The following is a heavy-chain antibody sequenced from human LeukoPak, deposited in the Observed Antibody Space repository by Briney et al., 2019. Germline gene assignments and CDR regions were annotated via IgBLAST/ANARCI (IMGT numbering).Heavy chain of an antibody. Sequence: SETLSLTCTVSGGSISSYYWSWIRQPPGKGLEWIGYIYYSGSTNYNPSLKSRVTISVDTSKTQFSLKLSSVTAADTAVYYCARGGYFDWLKAFDIWGQGTMVTVSS. CDR2: IYYSGST. CDR1: GGSISSYY. D-gene: IGHD3-9*01. V-gene: IGHV4-59*01. J-gene: IGHJ3*02. CDR3: ARGGYFDWLKAFDI.